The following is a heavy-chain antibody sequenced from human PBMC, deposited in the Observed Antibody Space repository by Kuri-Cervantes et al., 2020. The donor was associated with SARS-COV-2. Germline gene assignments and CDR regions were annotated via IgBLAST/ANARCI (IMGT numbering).Heavy chain of an antibody. D-gene: IGHD4-23*01. CDR1: GFTVSTYT. CDR3: ATPAPEYGGNSGGWVF. Sequence: GGSLRLSCAASGFTVSTYTMNWVRQAPGKGLEWVSYISVSGTTMYYADSVKGRFTIYRDNAKNSLYLQMNSLRAEDTAVYYCATPAPEYGGNSGGWVFWGQGTLVTVSS. CDR2: ISVSGTTM. J-gene: IGHJ4*02. V-gene: IGHV3-48*01.